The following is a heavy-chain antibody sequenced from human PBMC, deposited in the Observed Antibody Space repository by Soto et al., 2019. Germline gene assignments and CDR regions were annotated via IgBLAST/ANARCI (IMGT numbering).Heavy chain of an antibody. CDR3: ARSPPRVEKNNYAGGWFDP. V-gene: IGHV1-8*01. CDR1: GYPFTKYD. CDR2: INPNSGNT. Sequence: ASVKVSCKASGYPFTKYDINWVRQATGQGLEWMGWINPNSGNTGYSQKFQGRVTMTRNTSISAAYMELSSLRFDDTAVYYCARSPPRVEKNNYAGGWFDPWGQGTLVTVSS. D-gene: IGHD4-4*01. J-gene: IGHJ5*02.